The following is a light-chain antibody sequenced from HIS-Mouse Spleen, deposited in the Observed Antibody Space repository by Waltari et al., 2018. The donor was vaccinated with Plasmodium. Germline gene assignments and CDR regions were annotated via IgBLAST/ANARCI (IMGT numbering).Light chain of an antibody. CDR1: ALPNKS. Sequence: SYELTQPPSVSVSPGQTARIPCSGAALPNKSAYWYQQKSGQAPVLVIYEDSKRPSGTPERVAGSSSGTMATLTISGAQVEDEADYYCYSTDSSGNHRVFGGGTKLTVL. CDR3: YSTDSSGNHRV. V-gene: IGLV3-10*01. CDR2: EDS. J-gene: IGLJ3*02.